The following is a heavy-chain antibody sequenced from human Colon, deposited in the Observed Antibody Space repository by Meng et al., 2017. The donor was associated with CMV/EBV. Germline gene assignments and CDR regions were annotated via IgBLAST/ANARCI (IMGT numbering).Heavy chain of an antibody. J-gene: IGHJ5*02. Sequence: GESLKISCAASGFTFSSYEMNWVRQAPGKGLEWVSSISSGSTYIYYADSVKGRFTISRDNAKNTLYLQMNSLRAEDTAVYYCLRSPSSVVHWFDPWGQGTLVTVSS. CDR1: GFTFSSYE. CDR3: LRSPSSVVHWFDP. D-gene: IGHD6-6*01. CDR2: ISSGSTYI. V-gene: IGHV3-21*01.